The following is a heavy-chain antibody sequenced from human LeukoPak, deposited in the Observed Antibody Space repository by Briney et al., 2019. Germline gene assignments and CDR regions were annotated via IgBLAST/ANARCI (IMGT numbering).Heavy chain of an antibody. CDR2: ISGSGGST. CDR3: AKDRVAVAGFTGMDV. V-gene: IGHV3-23*01. D-gene: IGHD6-19*01. Sequence: GGSLRLPCAASGFTFSSYAMSWVRQAPGKGLEWVSAISGSGGSTYYADSVKGRFTISRDNSKNTLYLQMNSLRAEDTAVYYCAKDRVAVAGFTGMDVWGQGTTVTVSS. CDR1: GFTFSSYA. J-gene: IGHJ6*02.